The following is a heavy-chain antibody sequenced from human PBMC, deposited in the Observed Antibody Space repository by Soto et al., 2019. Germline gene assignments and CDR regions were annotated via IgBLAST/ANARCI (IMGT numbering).Heavy chain of an antibody. V-gene: IGHV1-18*01. CDR1: GYTFTSYG. CDR3: ARGGAYYGSGSPLMDV. D-gene: IGHD3-10*01. J-gene: IGHJ6*02. CDR2: ISAYNGNT. Sequence: GASVKVSCKASGYTFTSYGISWVRQAPGQGLEWMGWISAYNGNTNYAQKLQGRVTMTTDTSTSTAYMELRSLRSDDTAVYYCARGGAYYGSGSPLMDVWGQGTTVTVSS.